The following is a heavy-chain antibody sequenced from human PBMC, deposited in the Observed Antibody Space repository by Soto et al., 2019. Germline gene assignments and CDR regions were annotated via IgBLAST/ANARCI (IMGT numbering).Heavy chain of an antibody. CDR2: ISSSSSYI. Sequence: PWGSLRLSCAASGFTFSSYSMNWVRQAPGKGLEWVSSISSSSSYIYYADSVKGRFTISRDNAKNSLYLQMNSLRAEDTAVYYCARGLRFLEWLLGPYDYWGQGTLVTVSS. D-gene: IGHD3-3*01. V-gene: IGHV3-21*01. J-gene: IGHJ4*02. CDR1: GFTFSSYS. CDR3: ARGLRFLEWLLGPYDY.